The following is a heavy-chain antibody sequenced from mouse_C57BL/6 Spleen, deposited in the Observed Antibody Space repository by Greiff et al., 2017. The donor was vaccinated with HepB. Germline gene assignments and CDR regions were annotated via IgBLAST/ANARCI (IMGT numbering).Heavy chain of an antibody. J-gene: IGHJ2*01. CDR2: INPSSGYT. CDR1: GYTFTSYW. D-gene: IGHD4-1*01. CDR3: ARLLTGTRGPCDH. V-gene: IGHV1-7*01. Sequence: QVQLQQSGAELAKPGASVKLSCKASGYTFTSYWMHWVKQRPGQGLEWIGYINPSSGYTKYNQKFKDKDTLTADKSSSTAYMQLSSLTYEDSAVYYCARLLTGTRGPCDHWGQGTTLTVSS.